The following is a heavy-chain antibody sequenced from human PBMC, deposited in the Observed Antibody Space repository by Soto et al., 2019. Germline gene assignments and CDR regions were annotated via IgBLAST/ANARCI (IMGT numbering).Heavy chain of an antibody. CDR1: GYTFTSYY. CDR3: ATVVVPAAMESVTPRYYYGMDV. V-gene: IGHV1-46*01. J-gene: IGHJ6*02. CDR2: INPSGGST. Sequence: ASVKVSCKASGYTFTSYYMHWVRQAPGQGLEWMGIINPSGGSTSYAQKFQGRVTMTRDTSTSTVYMELSSLRSEDTAVYYCATVVVPAAMESVTPRYYYGMDVWGQGTTVTVSS. D-gene: IGHD2-2*01.